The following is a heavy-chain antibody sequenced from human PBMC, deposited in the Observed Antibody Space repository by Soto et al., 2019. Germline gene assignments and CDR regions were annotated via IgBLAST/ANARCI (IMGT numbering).Heavy chain of an antibody. J-gene: IGHJ4*02. Sequence: GGSLRLSCAASGFTFSNVWMNWVRQAPGKGLEWVGRIKSKTDGGTTDYAAPVKGRFTISRDDSKNTLYLQMNSLKTEDTAVYYCTPIAVAGYYYFDYWGQGTLVTVSS. CDR3: TPIAVAGYYYFDY. V-gene: IGHV3-15*07. CDR2: IKSKTDGGTT. D-gene: IGHD6-19*01. CDR1: GFTFSNVW.